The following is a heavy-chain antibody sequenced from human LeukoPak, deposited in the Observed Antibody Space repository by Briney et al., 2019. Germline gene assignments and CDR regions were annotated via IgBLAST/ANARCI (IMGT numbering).Heavy chain of an antibody. D-gene: IGHD6-19*01. CDR3: ARGAVDALDY. J-gene: IGHJ4*02. CDR1: VYTFSSYN. V-gene: IGHV3-21*01. Sequence: GGSLRLCCAVSVYTFSSYNMNWVRQAPGKGLEWVSSISSSSSDIYYADSVKDRFTISRDNAKNSMYVQMNRLRAEDTAVYYCARGAVDALDYWGQGTLVTVSS. CDR2: ISSSSSDI.